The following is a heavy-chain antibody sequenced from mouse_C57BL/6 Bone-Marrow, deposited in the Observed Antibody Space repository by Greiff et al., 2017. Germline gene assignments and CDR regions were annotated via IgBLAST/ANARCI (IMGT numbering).Heavy chain of an antibody. CDR2: IWSGGST. Sequence: VKLMESGPGLVQPSQSLSITCTVSGFSLTSYGVHWVRPSPGKGLEWLGVIWSGGSTDYNAAFISRLSISKDNSKSQVFFKMNSLQADDTAIYYCARDPYSYGTFYYARDYWGQGTSVTVSS. CDR1: GFSLTSYG. J-gene: IGHJ4*01. CDR3: ARDPYSYGTFYYARDY. D-gene: IGHD1-1*01. V-gene: IGHV2-2*01.